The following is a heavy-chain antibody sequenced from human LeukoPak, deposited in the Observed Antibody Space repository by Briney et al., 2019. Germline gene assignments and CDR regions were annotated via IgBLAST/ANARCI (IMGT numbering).Heavy chain of an antibody. CDR1: GYSISSGYY. D-gene: IGHD1-26*01. V-gene: IGHV4-38-2*02. CDR3: ARDHYLDHIDY. J-gene: IGHJ4*02. Sequence: PSETLSLTCTVSGYSISSGYYWGWIRQPRGKGLEWIGSIYHSGSTYYNPSLKSRVTISVDTSKNQFSLKLSSVTAADTAVYYCARDHYLDHIDYWSQGTLVTVSS. CDR2: IYHSGST.